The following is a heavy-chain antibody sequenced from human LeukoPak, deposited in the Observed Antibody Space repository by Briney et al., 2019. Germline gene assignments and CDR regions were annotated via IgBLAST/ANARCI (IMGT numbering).Heavy chain of an antibody. CDR3: ARFDFDNYYYYYYMDV. Sequence: ASVKVSCKASGYTFTSYDINLVRQATGQGLEWMGWMNPNSGNTGYAQKFQGRVTMTRNTSISTAYMELSSLRSEDTAVYYCARFDFDNYYYYYYMDVWGKGTTVTVSS. D-gene: IGHD3-9*01. CDR1: GYTFTSYD. V-gene: IGHV1-8*01. J-gene: IGHJ6*03. CDR2: MNPNSGNT.